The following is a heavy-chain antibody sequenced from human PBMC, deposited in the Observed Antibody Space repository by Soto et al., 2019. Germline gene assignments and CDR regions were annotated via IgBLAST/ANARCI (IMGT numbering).Heavy chain of an antibody. V-gene: IGHV3-30*03. J-gene: IGHJ4*02. CDR1: GFTFSSYG. CDR3: ARSLGGSSYFVSDH. Sequence: QVQLVESGGGVVQPGRSLRLSCAASGFTFSSYGMHWVRQAPGKGLEWVAVISYDGSNKYYADSVKGRFTISRDNSKNTLYLQMNSLRAEDTAVYYCARSLGGSSYFVSDHWGQGTLVTVSS. D-gene: IGHD2-15*01. CDR2: ISYDGSNK.